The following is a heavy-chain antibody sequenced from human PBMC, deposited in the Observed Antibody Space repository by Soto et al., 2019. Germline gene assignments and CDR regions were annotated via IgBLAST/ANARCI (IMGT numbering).Heavy chain of an antibody. CDR1: GGTFSSYA. Sequence: ASVKVSCKASGGTFSSYAISWVRHAPGQGLEWMGGIIPIFGTANYAQKFQGRVTITADESTSTAYMELSSLRSEDTAVYYCARPIAARMRGEDYYYGMDVWGQGTTVTVSS. J-gene: IGHJ6*02. V-gene: IGHV1-69*13. CDR3: ARPIAARMRGEDYYYGMDV. D-gene: IGHD6-6*01. CDR2: IIPIFGTA.